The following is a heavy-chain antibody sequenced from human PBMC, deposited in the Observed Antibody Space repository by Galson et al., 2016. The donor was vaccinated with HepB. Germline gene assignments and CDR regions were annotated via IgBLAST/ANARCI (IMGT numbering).Heavy chain of an antibody. CDR2: IYWDDDK. J-gene: IGHJ3*02. Sequence: PALVTPTQTLTLTCDVSGFSVSSDGMAVGWIRQPPVQALEWLTIIYWDDDKRYNPSLRTRLTIATDTFRNQVVLTMTNMDHVDTGTYFCAHKVNGGVEGDAFHICGQETMVTVST. D-gene: IGHD2-8*02. CDR1: GFSVSSDGMA. V-gene: IGHV2-5*02. CDR3: AHKVNGGVEGDAFHI.